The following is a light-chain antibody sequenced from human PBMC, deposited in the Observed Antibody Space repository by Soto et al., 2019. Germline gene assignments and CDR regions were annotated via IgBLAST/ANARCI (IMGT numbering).Light chain of an antibody. CDR2: HAS. CDR1: QSISNY. V-gene: IGKV1-5*01. CDR3: QQYMSYS. J-gene: IGKJ1*01. Sequence: IRMTQSPSSLSASVGDRVPITCRASQSISNYLNWYQQKPGKAPKVLIYHASTLESGVPSRFSGSGSGTEFTLTISSLQPDDFATYYCQQYMSYSFGQGTKV.